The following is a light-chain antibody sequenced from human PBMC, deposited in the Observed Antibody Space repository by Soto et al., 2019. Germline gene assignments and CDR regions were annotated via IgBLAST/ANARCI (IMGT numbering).Light chain of an antibody. CDR1: QTISNW. J-gene: IGKJ4*01. Sequence: DIQMTQAPATLSASVGDRVTITCLAVQTISNWWCGSQHKPWKAPRVLIYDASHLYGGVPSRFSGRRSGTDFNLTISSLQPSDFATYYCQQYNTYPLTFGGGTKVDIK. CDR2: DAS. CDR3: QQYNTYPLT. V-gene: IGKV1-5*01.